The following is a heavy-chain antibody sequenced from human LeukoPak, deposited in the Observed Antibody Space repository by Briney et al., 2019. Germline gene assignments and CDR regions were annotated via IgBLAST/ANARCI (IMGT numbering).Heavy chain of an antibody. CDR2: ISGSGYST. J-gene: IGHJ2*01. V-gene: IGHV3-23*01. CDR1: GFTFNSYA. Sequence: GGSLRLSCAASGFTFNSYAMSWVRQAPVKGLEWVSAISGSGYSTYYADSVKGRFTISRDNSKNTLYLQMNSLRAEDTAVYYCAKGGIMQSSSPGLQYFDLWGRGTLVSVSS. D-gene: IGHD6-6*01. CDR3: AKGGIMQSSSPGLQYFDL.